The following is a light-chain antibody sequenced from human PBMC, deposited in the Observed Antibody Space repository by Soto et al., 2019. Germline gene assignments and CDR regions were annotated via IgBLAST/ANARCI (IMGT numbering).Light chain of an antibody. Sequence: DIVMTQSPATLFVSPGERATPSCRASQSVSSHLAWHQQKPGQAPRILMYDASTRATGIPARFSGSGSGTEFTLTISSLQSEDFAVYYCQQYHNWPITFGQGTRLEIK. J-gene: IGKJ5*01. V-gene: IGKV3-15*01. CDR1: QSVSSH. CDR2: DAS. CDR3: QQYHNWPIT.